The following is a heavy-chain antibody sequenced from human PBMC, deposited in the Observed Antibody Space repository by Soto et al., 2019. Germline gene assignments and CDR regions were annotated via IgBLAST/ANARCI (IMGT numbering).Heavy chain of an antibody. Sequence: ASVKVFCKASGYTFTSYDINWVRQATGQGLEWMGWMNPNSGNTGYAQKFQGRVTMTRNTSISTAYMELSSLRSEDTAVYYCARVSNADGGYFDYWGQGTLVTVSS. CDR3: ARVSNADGGYFDY. J-gene: IGHJ4*02. CDR2: MNPNSGNT. V-gene: IGHV1-8*01. CDR1: GYTFTSYD.